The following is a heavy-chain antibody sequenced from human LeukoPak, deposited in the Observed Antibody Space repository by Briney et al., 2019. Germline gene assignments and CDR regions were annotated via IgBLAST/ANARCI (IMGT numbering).Heavy chain of an antibody. V-gene: IGHV3-74*01. CDR2: ISREFDGSGT. CDR3: AKDTVASSFDH. D-gene: IGHD5-12*01. Sequence: GGSLRLSCAGSGFTLSSDWVHWVRQVPGKGLVWVARISREFDGSGTNYADSVKGRFSISRDRATNTVHLQMNSLRAEDTAVYYCAKDTVASSFDHWGQGTLVTVSS. J-gene: IGHJ4*02. CDR1: GFTLSSDW.